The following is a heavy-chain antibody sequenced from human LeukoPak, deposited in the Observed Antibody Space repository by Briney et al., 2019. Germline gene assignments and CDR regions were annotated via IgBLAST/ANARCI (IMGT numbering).Heavy chain of an antibody. D-gene: IGHD6-19*01. V-gene: IGHV4-34*01. J-gene: IGHJ6*02. CDR3: ATAVAATYYYYGMDV. Sequence: SETLSLTCAVYGGSFSGYYWSWIRQPPGKGLEWIGEINHSGSTNYNPSLKSRVTISVDTSKNQFSLKLSSVTAADTAVYYCATAVAATYYYYGMDVWGQGTTVTVSS. CDR1: GGSFSGYY. CDR2: INHSGST.